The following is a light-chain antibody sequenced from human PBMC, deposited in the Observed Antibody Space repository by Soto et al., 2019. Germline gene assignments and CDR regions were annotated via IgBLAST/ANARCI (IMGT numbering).Light chain of an antibody. J-gene: IGKJ4*01. CDR3: QQLNSYPPT. CDR2: GAS. CDR1: ESVSTN. V-gene: IGKV3-15*01. Sequence: EIAMTQSPATLSLAPGERVTLSCRASESVSTNLAWYQQKAGQAPRLLIYGASTRATGIPARFSGSGSGTEFTLTISGLQSEDFAVYYCQQLNSYPPTFGGGTKVEIK.